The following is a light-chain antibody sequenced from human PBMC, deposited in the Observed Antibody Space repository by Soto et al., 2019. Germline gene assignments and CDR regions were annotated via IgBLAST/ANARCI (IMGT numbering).Light chain of an antibody. CDR3: GTWDSSLSGTV. Sequence: QSALTQPPSVSAAPGQKVTISCSGSNSNIGNNHVSWYQQFPGTAPKPLIYDDDRRRSGIPDRFSGSKSGTSATLDISGLQSGDEADYYCGTWDSSLSGTVFGGGTQLTVL. CDR1: NSNIGNNH. V-gene: IGLV1-51*01. CDR2: DDD. J-gene: IGLJ7*01.